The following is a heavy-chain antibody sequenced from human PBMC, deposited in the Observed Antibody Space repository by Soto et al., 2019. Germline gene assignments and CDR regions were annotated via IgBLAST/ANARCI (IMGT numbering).Heavy chain of an antibody. J-gene: IGHJ3*02. Sequence: GGSLRLSCAASGFPFSRYGMNWFRQAPLKVLEWVSAISGSDGTTHYADSVRGRFTISRDNSKNTLYLQMNSLRAEDTAVYYCARGGGMATITPRDDFDIWGQGTMVTVSS. V-gene: IGHV3-23*01. D-gene: IGHD5-12*01. CDR1: GFPFSRYG. CDR2: ISGSDGTT. CDR3: ARGGGMATITPRDDFDI.